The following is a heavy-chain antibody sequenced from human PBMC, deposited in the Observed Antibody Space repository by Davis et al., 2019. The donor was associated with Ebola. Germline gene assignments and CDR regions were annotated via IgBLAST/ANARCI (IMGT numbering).Heavy chain of an antibody. V-gene: IGHV1-2*02. CDR3: ARGRGHYEYSGGDY. Sequence: ASVKVSCKASGYTFTGYYTHWVRQAPGQGLEWMGWINPNSGGTNYAQKFQGRVTMTRDTSTRTVYMELSSLRSEDTAVYYCARGRGHYEYSGGDYWGQGTLVIVSS. J-gene: IGHJ4*02. D-gene: IGHD2-21*01. CDR2: INPNSGGT. CDR1: GYTFTGYY.